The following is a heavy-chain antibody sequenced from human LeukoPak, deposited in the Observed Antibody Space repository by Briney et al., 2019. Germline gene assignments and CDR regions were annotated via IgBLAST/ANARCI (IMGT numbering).Heavy chain of an antibody. Sequence: GGSLRLSCAASGLAFSAYKMHWVRQAPRKGLVWVSRISTDGYTTDYADFVQGRFTASRDNTKNTWSLEVNSLRAEDTAVYYCVVGGSPGYWGQGTLVTVSS. D-gene: IGHD2-15*01. J-gene: IGHJ4*02. CDR2: ISTDGYTT. V-gene: IGHV3-74*01. CDR1: GLAFSAYK. CDR3: VVGGSPGY.